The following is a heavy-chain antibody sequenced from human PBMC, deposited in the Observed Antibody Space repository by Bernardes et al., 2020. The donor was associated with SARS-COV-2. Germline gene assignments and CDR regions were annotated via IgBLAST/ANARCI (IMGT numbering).Heavy chain of an antibody. CDR2: ISHSGTT. V-gene: IGHV4-34*01. J-gene: IGHJ4*02. CDR3: VKGAPISGLYYFDY. Sequence: SETLSLTCSISGASFTSYYWDWVRQAPGKGLEWIGEISHSGTTNYNPSLKSRVTISEDTSKNQFSLKLTSVTAADTAVYYCVKGAPISGLYYFDYWGQGSLVTVSS. CDR1: GASFTSYY. D-gene: IGHD6-19*01.